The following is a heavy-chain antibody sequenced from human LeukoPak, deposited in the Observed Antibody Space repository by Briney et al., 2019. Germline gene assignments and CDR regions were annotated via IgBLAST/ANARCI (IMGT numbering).Heavy chain of an antibody. D-gene: IGHD3-10*01. J-gene: IGHJ4*02. CDR1: GFIFSTYS. CDR3: AREQTYYASENYYNVLDY. CDR2: ISTTSSYI. V-gene: IGHV3-21*01. Sequence: PGGSLRLSCAASGFIFSTYSMTWVRQAPGKGLEWVSTISTTSSYIYYADSMKGRFTISRDNAKNSLYLQMNSLRTEDTAVYYCAREQTYYASENYYNVLDYWGQGTLVTVSS.